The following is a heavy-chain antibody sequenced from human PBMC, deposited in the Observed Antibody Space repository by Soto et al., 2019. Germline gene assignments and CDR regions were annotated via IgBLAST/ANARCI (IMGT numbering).Heavy chain of an antibody. J-gene: IGHJ4*02. Sequence: QANGQGLEWMGWMNPNSGNTGYAQNFQGRVTMTRDTSIRTAYLELSSLRSEDTAVYYCARKIPGTGVFEYLGQGILVTVSS. CDR2: MNPNSGNT. D-gene: IGHD2-8*02. CDR3: ARKIPGTGVFEY. V-gene: IGHV1-8*01.